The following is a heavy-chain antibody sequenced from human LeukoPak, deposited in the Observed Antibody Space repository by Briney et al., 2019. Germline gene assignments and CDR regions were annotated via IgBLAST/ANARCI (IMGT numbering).Heavy chain of an antibody. CDR2: IYYSGST. V-gene: IGHV4-61*01. CDR1: GGSVSSGSYY. D-gene: IGHD6-19*01. Sequence: PSETLSLTCTVSGGSVSSGSYYWSWIRQPPGKGLEWIGYIYYSGSTNYNPSLKSRVTISVDTSKNQFSLKLSSVTAADTAVYYCASVRSGWYWVWGQGTLVTVSS. CDR3: ASVRSGWYWV. J-gene: IGHJ4*02.